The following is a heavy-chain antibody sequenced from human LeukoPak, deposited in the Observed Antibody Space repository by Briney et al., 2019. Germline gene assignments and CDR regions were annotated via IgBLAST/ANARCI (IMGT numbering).Heavy chain of an antibody. CDR2: IYYRGNT. D-gene: IGHD5-24*01. Sequence: SETLSLTCTVSRGSISSSSYYWGWIRQPPGKGLEWIGSIYYRGNTYYNPSLKSRVTISVDTSKNQFSLKLNSVTAADTAVYYCARGRDGYNFLNRGEYYYFDYWGQGTLVTVSS. CDR3: ARGRDGYNFLNRGEYYYFDY. J-gene: IGHJ4*02. V-gene: IGHV4-39*07. CDR1: RGSISSSSYY.